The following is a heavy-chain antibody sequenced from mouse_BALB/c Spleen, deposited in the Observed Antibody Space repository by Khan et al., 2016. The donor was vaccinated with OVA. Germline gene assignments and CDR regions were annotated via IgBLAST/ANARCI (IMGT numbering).Heavy chain of an antibody. CDR1: GFSLTDYG. V-gene: IGHV2-5*01. Sequence: QVQLQQSGPGLVQPSQSLSITCTVSGFSLTDYGVHWVRQSPGKGLEWLGVIWRGGSTDYNAAFMSRLSITKDNSKSQVFFRMNSLQADDTAIYYCAKLMIPYYYALDYWGQGTPVTVSS. CDR3: AKLMIPYYYALDY. J-gene: IGHJ4*01. CDR2: IWRGGST. D-gene: IGHD2-4*01.